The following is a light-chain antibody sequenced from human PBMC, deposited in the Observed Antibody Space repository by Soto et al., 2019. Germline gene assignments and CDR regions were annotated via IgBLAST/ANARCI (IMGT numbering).Light chain of an antibody. CDR2: KAS. J-gene: IGKJ2*01. CDR1: QSISGW. CDR3: QQYNSYPYT. Sequence: DIQMTQSPSTLSAYVGDRVTITCRASQSISGWLAWYQQKPGKAPKVLIYKASTLESGVPSRFSGSRSGTEFTLTISSLQPDDFATYYGQQYNSYPYTFGQGTKLEI. V-gene: IGKV1-5*03.